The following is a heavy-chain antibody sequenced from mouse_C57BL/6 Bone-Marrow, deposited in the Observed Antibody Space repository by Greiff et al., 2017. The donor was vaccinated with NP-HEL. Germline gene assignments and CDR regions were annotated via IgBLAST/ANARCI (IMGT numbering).Heavy chain of an antibody. Sequence: QVQLQQSGAELARPGASVKMSCKASGYTFTSYTMHWVKQRPGQGLEWIGYINPSSGYTKYNQKFKDKATLTADKSSSTAYMQLSSLTSEDSAGYYCARWGWYYAMDYWGQGTSVTVSS. CDR1: GYTFTSYT. V-gene: IGHV1-4*01. J-gene: IGHJ4*01. CDR2: INPSSGYT. CDR3: ARWGWYYAMDY. D-gene: IGHD1-1*02.